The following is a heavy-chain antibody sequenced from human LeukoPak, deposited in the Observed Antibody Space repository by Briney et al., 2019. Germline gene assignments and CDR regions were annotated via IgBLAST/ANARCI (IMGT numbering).Heavy chain of an antibody. CDR1: GGSISSSSYY. D-gene: IGHD3-10*01. Sequence: SETLSLTCTVSGGSISSSSYYWGWIRQPPGKGLEWIAEIHHSGSINYNPSLKSRVTISVDKAKNQFSLNLNSVTAADTAVYYCARGGDRSFDDWGQGTLVTVSS. CDR2: IHHSGSI. V-gene: IGHV4-39*07. J-gene: IGHJ4*02. CDR3: ARGGDRSFDD.